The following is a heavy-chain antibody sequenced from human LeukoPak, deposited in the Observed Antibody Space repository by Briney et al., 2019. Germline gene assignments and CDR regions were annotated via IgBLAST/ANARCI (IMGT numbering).Heavy chain of an antibody. D-gene: IGHD5-18*01. CDR1: GFTFSSYS. V-gene: IGHV3-21*04. CDR3: AKDGYSYGGGFDY. Sequence: GGSLRLSCAASGFTFSSYSMNWVRQAPGKGLEWVSSISSSSSYIYYADSVKGRFTISRDNSKNTLYLQMNSLRAEDTAVYYCAKDGYSYGGGFDYWGQGTLVTVSS. CDR2: ISSSSSYI. J-gene: IGHJ4*02.